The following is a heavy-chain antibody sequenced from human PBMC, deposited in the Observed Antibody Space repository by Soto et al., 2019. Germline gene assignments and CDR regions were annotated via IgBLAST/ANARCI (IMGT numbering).Heavy chain of an antibody. CDR1: GFSLSNARMG. CDR2: IFSNDEK. J-gene: IGHJ4*02. D-gene: IGHD3-10*01. Sequence: GSGPTLVNPTETLTLTCTVSGFSLSNARMGVSWIRQPPGKALEWLAHIFSNDEKSYSTSLKSRLTISKDTSKSQVVLTMTNMDPVDTATYYCARIERRSGSTLLIDYWGQGTLVTVSS. V-gene: IGHV2-26*01. CDR3: ARIERRSGSTLLIDY.